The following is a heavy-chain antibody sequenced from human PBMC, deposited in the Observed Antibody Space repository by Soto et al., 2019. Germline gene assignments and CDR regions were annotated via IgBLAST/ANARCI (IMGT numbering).Heavy chain of an antibody. J-gene: IGHJ6*03. D-gene: IGHD6-13*01. CDR3: ARGPYSSSWYWDGYYYYMDV. V-gene: IGHV1-18*01. CDR1: GYTFTSYG. Sequence: GASVKVSCKASGYTFTSYGISWVRQAPGQGLEWMGWISAYNGNTNYAQKLQGRVTMTTDTSTSTAYMELRSLRSDDTAVYYCARGPYSSSWYWDGYYYYMDVWGKGTTVTVSS. CDR2: ISAYNGNT.